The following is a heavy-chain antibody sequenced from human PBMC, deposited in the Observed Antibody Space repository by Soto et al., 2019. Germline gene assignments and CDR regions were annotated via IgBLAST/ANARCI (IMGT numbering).Heavy chain of an antibody. Sequence: QSQTLSLTCAISGDSVSSNSAAWNWIRQSPSRGLEWLGRTYYRSKWYNDYAVSVKSRITINPDTSKNQFSLQRNSVTPEDTAVYYSARTRGQWYSSSSTFDYWGQGTLVTVSS. CDR3: ARTRGQWYSSSSTFDY. J-gene: IGHJ4*02. V-gene: IGHV6-1*01. D-gene: IGHD6-6*01. CDR2: TYYRSKWYN. CDR1: GDSVSSNSAA.